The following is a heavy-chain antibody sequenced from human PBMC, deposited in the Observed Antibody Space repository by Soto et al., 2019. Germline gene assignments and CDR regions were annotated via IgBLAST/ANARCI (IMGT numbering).Heavy chain of an antibody. V-gene: IGHV1-69*13. Sequence: ASVKVSCKASGGTFSSYAISWVRQAPGQGLEWMGGIIPIFGTANYAQKFQGRVTITADESTSTAYMELSSLRSEDTAVYYCARPGITTIEPATYYYYYGMDVWGQGTTVNVSS. J-gene: IGHJ6*02. CDR2: IIPIFGTA. D-gene: IGHD3-22*01. CDR3: ARPGITTIEPATYYYYYGMDV. CDR1: GGTFSSYA.